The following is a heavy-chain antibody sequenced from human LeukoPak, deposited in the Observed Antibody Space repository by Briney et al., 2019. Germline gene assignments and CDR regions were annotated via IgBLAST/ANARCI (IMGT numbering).Heavy chain of an antibody. V-gene: IGHV3-7*01. J-gene: IGHJ5*02. Sequence: HPGGSLRLSCAASGFTFSSYWMTWVRQAPGKGLEWVANINQAGSEKYYVDSVKGRFTISRDNAKNSLFLQMDSLRAGDTAVYYCARDCETYCAFDPPDRWGQGTLVTVSS. D-gene: IGHD2-21*01. CDR3: ARDCETYCAFDPPDR. CDR2: INQAGSEK. CDR1: GFTFSSYW.